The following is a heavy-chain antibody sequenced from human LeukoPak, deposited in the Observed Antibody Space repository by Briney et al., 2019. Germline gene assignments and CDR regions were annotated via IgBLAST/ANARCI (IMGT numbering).Heavy chain of an antibody. CDR1: GISISSGDHY. CDR3: ASRIATPGAFDY. V-gene: IGHV4-30-4*01. Sequence: SETLSLTCTISGISISSGDHYLSRIRQPPGKGLEWIWYIYYSGNTYYNPSLKRRLTIPVDTSKNQLSLNLSSVTAAATAVYYCASRIATPGAFDYWGQGTLVTVSS. J-gene: IGHJ4*02. D-gene: IGHD4/OR15-4a*01. CDR2: IYYSGNT.